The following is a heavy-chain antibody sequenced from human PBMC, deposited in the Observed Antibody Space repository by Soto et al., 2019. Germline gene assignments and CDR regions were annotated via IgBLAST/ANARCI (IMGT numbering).Heavy chain of an antibody. CDR3: ASEPYYYDSSGYFDY. V-gene: IGHV1-69*06. Sequence: SVKVSCKASGGTFSIYAISWVLRSPGQGLDWMGGIIPIFGTANYAQKFQGRVTITADKSTSTAYMELGSLRSEDTAVYYCASEPYYYDSSGYFDYWGQGTLVTVSS. J-gene: IGHJ4*02. CDR2: IIPIFGTA. D-gene: IGHD3-22*01. CDR1: GGTFSIYA.